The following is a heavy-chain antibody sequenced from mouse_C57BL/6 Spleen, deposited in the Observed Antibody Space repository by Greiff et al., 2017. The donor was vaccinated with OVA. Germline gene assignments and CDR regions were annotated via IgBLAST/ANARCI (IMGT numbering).Heavy chain of an antibody. CDR1: GYSITSGYY. Sequence: EVKLEESGPGLVKPSQSLSLTCSVTGYSITSGYYWNWIRQFPGNKLEWMGYISYDGSNNYNPSLKNRISITRDTSKNQFCLKLNSVTTEDTATYYGARYDYAMDYWGQGTSVTVSS. D-gene: IGHD2-3*01. CDR2: ISYDGSN. V-gene: IGHV3-6*01. CDR3: ARYDYAMDY. J-gene: IGHJ4*01.